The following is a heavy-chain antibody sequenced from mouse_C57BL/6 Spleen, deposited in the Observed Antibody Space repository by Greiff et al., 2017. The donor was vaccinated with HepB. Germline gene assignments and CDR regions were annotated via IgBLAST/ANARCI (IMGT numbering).Heavy chain of an antibody. D-gene: IGHD2-2*01. Sequence: VQLQQSGAELVRPGTSVKLSCKASGYSFTNYLIEWVTQRPGQGLEWIGVINPGSGGTNYNEKFKGKAPLTADKSSSTAYMELRSLTSEDSAVYYCTRLGVTTGFAYWGQGTLVTVSA. J-gene: IGHJ3*01. V-gene: IGHV1-54*01. CDR3: TRLGVTTGFAY. CDR1: GYSFTNYL. CDR2: INPGSGGT.